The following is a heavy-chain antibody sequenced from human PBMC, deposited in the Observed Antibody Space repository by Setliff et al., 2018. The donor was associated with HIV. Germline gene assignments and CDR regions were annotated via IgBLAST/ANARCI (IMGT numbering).Heavy chain of an antibody. CDR2: VDPEDDET. CDR1: GYTFTDYY. V-gene: IGHV1-69-2*01. J-gene: IGHJ4*02. D-gene: IGHD6-25*01. CDR3: TRVRLGYNDLTPPRYTHALGY. Sequence: ASVKVSCKASGYTFTDYYMHWVQQAPGKGLEWVGRVDPEDDETLFAENFQGRVTITADTSTDTAYMELTTLRSDDTAMYFCTRVRLGYNDLTPPRYTHALGYWGQGALVTVSS.